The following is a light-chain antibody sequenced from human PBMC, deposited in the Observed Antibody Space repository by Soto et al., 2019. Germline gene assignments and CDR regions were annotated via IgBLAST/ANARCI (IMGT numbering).Light chain of an antibody. CDR3: QQSSSTLIT. V-gene: IGKV1-39*01. CDR1: QTIRNY. CDR2: AAS. Sequence: DIRMTQSPSSLSASVGDTVTISCRASQTIRNYLNWYQQEPGKAPKLLIYAASSLHTGVPSRFRGSGSGTDYTLTISGLQPEDFATYYCQQSSSTLITFGQGTRLEMK. J-gene: IGKJ5*01.